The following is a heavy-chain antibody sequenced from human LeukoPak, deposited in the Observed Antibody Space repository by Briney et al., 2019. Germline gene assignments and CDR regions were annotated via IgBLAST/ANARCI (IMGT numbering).Heavy chain of an antibody. Sequence: ASVTVSRKASGYTFTGYYMHWVRQAPGQGLEWMGWINPNSGGTNYAQKFQGRVTMTRDTSISTAYMELSRLRSDDTAVYYCARAGRYCSSTSCYIDAFDIWGQGTMVTVSS. CDR2: INPNSGGT. D-gene: IGHD2-2*02. V-gene: IGHV1-2*02. CDR3: ARAGRYCSSTSCYIDAFDI. CDR1: GYTFTGYY. J-gene: IGHJ3*02.